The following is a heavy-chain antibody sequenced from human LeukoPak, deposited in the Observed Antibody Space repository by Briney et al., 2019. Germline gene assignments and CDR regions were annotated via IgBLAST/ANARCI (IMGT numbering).Heavy chain of an antibody. Sequence: AGGSLRLSCAASGFTFSSYSMNWVRQAPGKGLEWVGRIKSKTDGGTTDYAAPVKGRFTISRDDSKNTLYLQMNSLKTEDTAVYYCTTDFSGSYLYYFDYWGQGTLVTVSS. D-gene: IGHD1-26*01. CDR3: TTDFSGSYLYYFDY. V-gene: IGHV3-15*01. J-gene: IGHJ4*02. CDR2: IKSKTDGGTT. CDR1: GFTFSSYS.